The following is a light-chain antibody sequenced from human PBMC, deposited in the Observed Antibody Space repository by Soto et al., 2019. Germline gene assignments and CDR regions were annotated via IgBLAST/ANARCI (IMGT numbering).Light chain of an antibody. CDR3: SSYTTTSTYV. J-gene: IGLJ1*01. CDR2: HVS. CDR1: SSDVGGYNY. V-gene: IGLV2-14*01. Sequence: QSALTQPASVSGSPGQSITISCTGSSSDVGGYNYVSWYQQYPGKAPKLIIYHVSNPPSGVSDRFSGSKSGNSASLTISGFQAEDEADYYCSSYTTTSTYVFGTGTKLTVL.